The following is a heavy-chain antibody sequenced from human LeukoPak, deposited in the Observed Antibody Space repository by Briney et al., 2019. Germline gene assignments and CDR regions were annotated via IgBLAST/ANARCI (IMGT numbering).Heavy chain of an antibody. CDR3: ARDGSNAFDI. Sequence: GASVKDSCKASGYTFTSYGISCVRQAPGQGLEWMGWISAYNGNTNYVQKLQGRVTMTTDTSTSTAYKELRSLRSDDTAVYYCARDGSNAFDIWGQGTMVTVSS. V-gene: IGHV1-18*01. CDR2: ISAYNGNT. J-gene: IGHJ3*02. CDR1: GYTFTSYG.